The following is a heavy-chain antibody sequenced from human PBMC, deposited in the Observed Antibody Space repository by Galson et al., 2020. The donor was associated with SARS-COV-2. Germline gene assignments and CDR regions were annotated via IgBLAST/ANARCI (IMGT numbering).Heavy chain of an antibody. Sequence: SQTLSLTCSVSGGSFSSSSNSWGWIRQPSGKGPEWIGSIYFSGGTYYNPSLKSRVTISEDTSKNQFSLKLSSVTAADTAVYYCARIGLQTSNSYYALDVWGQGTTVTVSS. J-gene: IGHJ6*02. D-gene: IGHD4-4*01. CDR3: ARIGLQTSNSYYALDV. V-gene: IGHV4-39*07. CDR1: GGSFSSSSNS. CDR2: IYFSGGT.